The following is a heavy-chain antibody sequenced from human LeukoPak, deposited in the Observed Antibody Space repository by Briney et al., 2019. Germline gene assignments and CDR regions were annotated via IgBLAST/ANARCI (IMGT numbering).Heavy chain of an antibody. CDR2: IRRCGIET. CDR3: ARNFVGFDSSDFAF. V-gene: IGHV3-74*01. D-gene: IGHD1-26*01. CDR1: VYTFSVYW. J-gene: IGHJ4*02. Sequence: RGGPLTLSCEPSVYTFSVYWEHCVRQSPGEGVVWVSHIRRCGIETNYEDSVKGRFTISRDNARNTLYLQMNSLRAEDTAIYYCARNFVGFDSSDFAFWGQGTLVTVSS.